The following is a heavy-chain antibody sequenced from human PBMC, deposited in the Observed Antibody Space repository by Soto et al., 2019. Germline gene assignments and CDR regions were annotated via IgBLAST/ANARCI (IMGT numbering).Heavy chain of an antibody. CDR3: ARMYYYDSSGYQY. CDR2: INAGGGST. J-gene: IGHJ4*02. CDR1: GFTFSSYA. Sequence: EVQLLESGGGLVQPGGSLRLSCAASGFTFSSYAMSWVRQAPGKGLEWVSAINAGGGSTYYADFVKGRFTISRDNSKNTLYLQMNSLRAEDAAVYYCARMYYYDSSGYQYWGQGTLVTVSS. V-gene: IGHV3-23*01. D-gene: IGHD3-22*01.